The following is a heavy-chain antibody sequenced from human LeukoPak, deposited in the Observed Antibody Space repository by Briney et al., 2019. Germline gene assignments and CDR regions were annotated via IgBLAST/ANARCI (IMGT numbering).Heavy chain of an antibody. J-gene: IGHJ6*03. D-gene: IGHD5-18*01. Sequence: SETLSLTCAVYGGSFSGYYWRWIRQPPGKGLKWIEEINHSGSTNYNPSLKSRVTISVDTSKNQFSLKLTSVTAADTAVYYCARDSPAGYIRGQEHYYYYIDIWGKGTTVIVSS. V-gene: IGHV4-34*01. CDR3: ARDSPAGYIRGQEHYYYYIDI. CDR2: INHSGST. CDR1: GGSFSGYY.